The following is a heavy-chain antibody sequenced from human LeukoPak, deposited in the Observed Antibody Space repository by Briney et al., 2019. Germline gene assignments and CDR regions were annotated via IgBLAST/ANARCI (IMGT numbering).Heavy chain of an antibody. CDR3: PRYGPYYYDSSGYYDY. J-gene: IGHJ4*02. Sequence: PGGSLRLSCAASGFTFDDYGMSWVREAPGKGLEWVSDINWNGGSTGYADSVKGRFTISRDNAKNSLYLQMNSLRAEDTALYHCPRYGPYYYDSSGYYDYWGQGTLVTVSS. D-gene: IGHD3-22*01. CDR2: INWNGGST. CDR1: GFTFDDYG. V-gene: IGHV3-20*01.